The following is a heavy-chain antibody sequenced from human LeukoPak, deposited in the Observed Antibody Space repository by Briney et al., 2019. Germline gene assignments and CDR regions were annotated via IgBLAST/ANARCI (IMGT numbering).Heavy chain of an antibody. J-gene: IGHJ6*04. CDR1: GFTFSHYG. V-gene: IGHV3-23*01. CDR3: AELGITMIGGV. Sequence: PGGSLRLSCAASGFTFSHYGMSWVRQAPGKGLEWVSGISGSGGSTYYADSVKGRFTISRDNSKSTLYLQMSSLRAEDTAVYYCAELGITMIGGVWGKGTTVTISS. D-gene: IGHD3-10*02. CDR2: ISGSGGST.